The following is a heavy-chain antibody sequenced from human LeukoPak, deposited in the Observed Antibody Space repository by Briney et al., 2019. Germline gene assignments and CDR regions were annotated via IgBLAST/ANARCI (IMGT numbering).Heavy chain of an antibody. CDR1: GFTFSSYS. Sequence: LTGGSLRLSCAASGFTFSSYSMNWVRQAPGKGLEWVSYISSSSSTIYYTDSVKGRFTISRGNAKNSLYLQMNSLRAEDTAVYYCAREGPDIVVVPAAFALGYWGQGTLVTVSS. CDR3: AREGPDIVVVPAAFALGY. J-gene: IGHJ4*02. V-gene: IGHV3-48*04. D-gene: IGHD2-2*01. CDR2: ISSSSSTI.